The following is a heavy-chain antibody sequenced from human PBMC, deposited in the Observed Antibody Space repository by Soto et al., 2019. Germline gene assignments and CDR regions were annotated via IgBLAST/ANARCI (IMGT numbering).Heavy chain of an antibody. CDR2: ISSSSSTI. V-gene: IGHV3-48*02. CDR3: ATQYRNYGMDV. D-gene: IGHD2-2*01. Sequence: GGSLRLSCAASGFTFSSYSMNWVRQAPGKGLEWVSYISSSSSTIYYADSVKGRFTISRDNAKNSLYLQMNSPRDEDTAVYYCATQYRNYGMDVWGQGTTVTVSS. J-gene: IGHJ6*02. CDR1: GFTFSSYS.